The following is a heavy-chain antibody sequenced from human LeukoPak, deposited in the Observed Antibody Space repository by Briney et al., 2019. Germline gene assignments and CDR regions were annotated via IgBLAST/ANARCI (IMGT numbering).Heavy chain of an antibody. D-gene: IGHD1-26*01. CDR3: ASPLSGSSADFDY. J-gene: IGHJ4*02. V-gene: IGHV4-34*01. CDR2: INHSGST. CDR1: GGSFSGYY. Sequence: PSETLSLTCAVYGGSFSGYYWRWIRQPPGKGLEWIGEINHSGSTNYNPSLKSRVTISVDTSKNQFSLKLSSVTAADTAVYYCASPLSGSSADFDYWGQGTLVTVSS.